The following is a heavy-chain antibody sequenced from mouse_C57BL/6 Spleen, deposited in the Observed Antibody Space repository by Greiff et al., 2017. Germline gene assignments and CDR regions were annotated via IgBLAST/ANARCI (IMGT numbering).Heavy chain of an antibody. D-gene: IGHD2-3*01. CDR2: ISSGSSTI. J-gene: IGHJ4*01. CDR3: ARNGYYEEDYARDY. Sequence: EVQVVESGGGLVKPGGSLKLSCAASGFTFSDYGMHWVRQAPEKGLEWVAYISSGSSTIYYAATVKGRFTISRDNAKNTLFLQMTSLRSEDTARYYCARNGYYEEDYARDYWGQGTSVTVSS. CDR1: GFTFSDYG. V-gene: IGHV5-17*01.